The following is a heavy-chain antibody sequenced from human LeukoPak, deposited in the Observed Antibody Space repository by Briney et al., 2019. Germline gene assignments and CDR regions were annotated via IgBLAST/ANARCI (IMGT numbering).Heavy chain of an antibody. D-gene: IGHD2-2*01. J-gene: IGHJ5*02. Sequence: GGSLRLSCAASGFTFDDYAMHWVRQAPGKGLEWVSGISWNSGSIGYADSVKGRFTISGDNAKNSLYLQMNSLRAEDTTLYYCAKGRDKYQLLSKNWFDPWGQGTLVTVSS. CDR1: GFTFDDYA. CDR3: AKGRDKYQLLSKNWFDP. CDR2: ISWNSGSI. V-gene: IGHV3-9*01.